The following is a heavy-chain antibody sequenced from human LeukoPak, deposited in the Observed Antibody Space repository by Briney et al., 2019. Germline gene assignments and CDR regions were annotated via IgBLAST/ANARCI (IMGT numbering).Heavy chain of an antibody. CDR3: AAAAAGTEVGFFDY. CDR2: INHSGST. D-gene: IGHD6-13*01. V-gene: IGHV4-34*01. CDR1: GGSFSGYY. J-gene: IGHJ4*02. Sequence: SETLSLTCAVYGGSFSGYYWSWIRQPPGKGPEWIGEINHSGSTNYNPSLKSRVTISVDTSKNQFSLKLSSVTAADTAVYYCAAAAAGTEVGFFDYWGQGTLVTVSS.